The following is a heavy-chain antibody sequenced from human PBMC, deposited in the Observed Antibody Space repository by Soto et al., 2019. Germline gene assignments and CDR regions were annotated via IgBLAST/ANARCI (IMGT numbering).Heavy chain of an antibody. CDR3: AIREPISGSGRGMCV. CDR1: GYTFTSYD. D-gene: IGHD1-20*01. V-gene: IGHV1-8*01. J-gene: IGHJ6*02. CDR2: MNPNSDNT. Sequence: ASVKVSCKTSGYTFTSYDINCLRQATGQGLKWIGSMNPNSDNTGYAQKFHGRVTMTRNTTISTPYTEFSSLRSKDTAVYYYAIREPISGSGRGMCVSAQGNTVTVSS.